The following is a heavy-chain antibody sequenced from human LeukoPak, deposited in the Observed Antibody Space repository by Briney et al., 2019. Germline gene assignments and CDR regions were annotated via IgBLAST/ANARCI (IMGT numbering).Heavy chain of an antibody. CDR1: GFTIHHYA. CDR3: AKRPEGGSGYLNY. D-gene: IGHD3-22*01. CDR2: ISGDAHDT. J-gene: IGHJ4*02. Sequence: GGSLRLSCAASGFTIHHYAMHWVRQAPGKGLEWVSLISGDAHDTYYADSVKGRFTISRDNGKNSLYLQMNSLRTEDTALYYCAKRPEGGSGYLNYWGQGTLVTVSS. V-gene: IGHV3-43*02.